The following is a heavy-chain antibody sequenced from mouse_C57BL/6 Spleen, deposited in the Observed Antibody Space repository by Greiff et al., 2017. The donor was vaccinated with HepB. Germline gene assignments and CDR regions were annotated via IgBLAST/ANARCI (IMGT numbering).Heavy chain of an antibody. J-gene: IGHJ4*01. CDR3: ASLVNMDY. V-gene: IGHV1-26*01. CDR1: GYTFTDYY. CDR2: INPNNGGT. Sequence: VQLQQSGPELVKPGASVKISCKASGYTFTDYYMNWVKQSHGKSLEWIGDINPNNGGTSYNQKFKGKATLTVDKSSSTAYMELRSLTSEDSAVYYFASLVNMDYWGQGTSVTVSS. D-gene: IGHD2-10*02.